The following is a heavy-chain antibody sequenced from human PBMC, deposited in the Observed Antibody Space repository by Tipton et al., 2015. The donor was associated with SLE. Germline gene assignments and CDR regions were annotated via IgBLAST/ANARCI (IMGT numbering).Heavy chain of an antibody. J-gene: IGHJ4*02. D-gene: IGHD3-22*01. CDR2: VWYDGNNK. CDR1: GFTFSTYG. Sequence: RSLRLSCAASGFTFSTYGMHWVRQAPGKGLEWVAVVWYDGNNKYYADSVKGRFTISRDNSQNTLYLQMNSLRAEDTAVYYCAKGYYYDSSGYFDYWGQGALVTVSS. V-gene: IGHV3-33*06. CDR3: AKGYYYDSSGYFDY.